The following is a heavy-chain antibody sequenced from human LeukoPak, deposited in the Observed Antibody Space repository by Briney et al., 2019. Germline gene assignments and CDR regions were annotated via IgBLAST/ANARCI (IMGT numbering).Heavy chain of an antibody. V-gene: IGHV4-39*02. Sequence: SETLSLTCTVSAGAISSSAYYWCWIRQPPRKGLEWIGSIYYSWSTYYNPALKTRVTISVDTPKNHFSLRLSSVTAADTAMFYCARLTIAANAFDIWGQGTMVTVSS. CDR1: AGAISSSAYY. D-gene: IGHD2-15*01. CDR3: ARLTIAANAFDI. J-gene: IGHJ3*02. CDR2: IYYSWST.